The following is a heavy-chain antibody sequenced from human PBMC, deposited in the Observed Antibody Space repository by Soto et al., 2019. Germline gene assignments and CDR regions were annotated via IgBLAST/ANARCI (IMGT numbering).Heavy chain of an antibody. V-gene: IGHV4-39*01. CDR3: ARRSSGWTYCFDY. Sequence: QLQLQESGPGLVKPSETLSLTCTVSGGSISSSSYSWGWIRQPPGKGLEWIGTIYYSGSTYYNPSLKSRVTIAVDTSKNQFSLKLSSVTAADTAVYYCARRSSGWTYCFDYWGRGTLVTVSS. CDR2: IYYSGST. J-gene: IGHJ4*02. CDR1: GGSISSSSYS. D-gene: IGHD6-19*01.